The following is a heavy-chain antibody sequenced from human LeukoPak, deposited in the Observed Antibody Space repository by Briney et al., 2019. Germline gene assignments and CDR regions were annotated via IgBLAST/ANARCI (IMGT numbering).Heavy chain of an antibody. Sequence: KTGGSLRLSCSASRFTFSSYTMNWVRQAPGKGLEWVSSIDPSSTYMYYADSVKGRFTISRDNAQNSLYLQMNSLRAEDTAVYYCTRGSYGDYEYWGQGTLVTVSS. CDR2: IDPSSTYM. CDR1: RFTFSSYT. V-gene: IGHV3-21*01. CDR3: TRGSYGDYEY. J-gene: IGHJ4*02. D-gene: IGHD4-17*01.